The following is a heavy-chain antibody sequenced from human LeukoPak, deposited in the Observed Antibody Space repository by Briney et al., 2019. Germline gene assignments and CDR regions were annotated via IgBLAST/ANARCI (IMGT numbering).Heavy chain of an antibody. CDR1: GFTYSSYS. D-gene: IGHD1-1*01. CDR2: ISSSSSTI. CDR3: ARDTPWNEDAFDI. J-gene: IGHJ3*02. V-gene: IGHV3-48*01. Sequence: QAGGSLRLSCAASGFTYSSYSMNWVRQAPGKGLEWVSYISSSSSTIYYADSVKGRFTISRDNAKNSLYLQMNSLRAEDTAVYYCARDTPWNEDAFDIWGQGTMVTVSS.